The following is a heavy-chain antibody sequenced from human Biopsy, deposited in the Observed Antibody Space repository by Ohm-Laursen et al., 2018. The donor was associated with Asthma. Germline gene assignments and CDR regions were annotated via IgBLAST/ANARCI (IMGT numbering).Heavy chain of an antibody. CDR1: GGTFNTYV. CDR2: INSVFGTT. V-gene: IGHV1-69*01. J-gene: IGHJ4*02. D-gene: IGHD2-2*01. Sequence: SSVKVSCKPLGGTFNTYVIGWVRQVPGQGLEWMGGINSVFGTTTYPQKFQDRVTITADDSTSTAYMELSSLRSEDTAVYYCARKAGSCISRTCYSLDFWGQGTLVTVSS. CDR3: ARKAGSCISRTCYSLDF.